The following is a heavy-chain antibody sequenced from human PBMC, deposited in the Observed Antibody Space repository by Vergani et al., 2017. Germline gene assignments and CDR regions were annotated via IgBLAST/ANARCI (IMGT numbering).Heavy chain of an antibody. Sequence: QVQLVQSGAEVKKPGASVKVSCKASGYTFTSYGISWVRQAPGQGLEWMGWISADNGNKNYAQKLQGRVTMTTATSKSTSYMGLRSLRSDDTAVYYCARVISNNWFDPWGQGTLVTVSS. CDR1: GYTFTSYG. J-gene: IGHJ5*02. D-gene: IGHD3-10*01. V-gene: IGHV1-18*01. CDR2: ISADNGNK. CDR3: ARVISNNWFDP.